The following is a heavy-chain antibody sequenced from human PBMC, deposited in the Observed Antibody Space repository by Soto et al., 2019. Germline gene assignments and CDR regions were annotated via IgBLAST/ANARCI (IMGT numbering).Heavy chain of an antibody. J-gene: IGHJ4*02. V-gene: IGHV3-23*01. Sequence: GGSLRLSCAASGFTFSSYAMSWVRQAPGKGLEWVSAISGSGGSTYYADSVKGRFTISRDNSKNTLYLQMNSLSAEDTAVYYCAKASGITMIVVVIPFFDYWGQGTLVTVSS. CDR2: ISGSGGST. D-gene: IGHD3-22*01. CDR1: GFTFSSYA. CDR3: AKASGITMIVVVIPFFDY.